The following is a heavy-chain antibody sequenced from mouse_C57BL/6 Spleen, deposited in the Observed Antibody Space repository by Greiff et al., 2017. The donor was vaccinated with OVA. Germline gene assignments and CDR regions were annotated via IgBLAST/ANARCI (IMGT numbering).Heavy chain of an antibody. CDR3: ARQRSPYYFDY. CDR2: ISGGGGNT. J-gene: IGHJ2*01. CDR1: GFTFSSYT. V-gene: IGHV5-9*01. Sequence: EVMLVESGGGLVKPGGSLKLSCAASGFTFSSYTMSWVRQTPEKRLEWVATISGGGGNTYYPDSVKGRFTISRDNAKNTLYLQMSSLRSEDTALYYCARQRSPYYFDYWGQGTTLTVSS.